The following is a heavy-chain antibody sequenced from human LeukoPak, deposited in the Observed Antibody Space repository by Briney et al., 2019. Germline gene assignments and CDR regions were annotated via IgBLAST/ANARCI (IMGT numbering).Heavy chain of an antibody. Sequence: PGGSLRLSCAASGFTFTSYTMNWVRQAPGKGLEWVSSISSSSSYIYYADSLKGRFTISRDNAKNSLYLQMNSLRAEDTAVYYCARDLGYWPTEVGYWGQGTLVTVSS. J-gene: IGHJ4*02. CDR3: ARDLGYWPTEVGY. V-gene: IGHV3-21*01. CDR2: ISSSSSYI. CDR1: GFTFTSYT. D-gene: IGHD4-23*01.